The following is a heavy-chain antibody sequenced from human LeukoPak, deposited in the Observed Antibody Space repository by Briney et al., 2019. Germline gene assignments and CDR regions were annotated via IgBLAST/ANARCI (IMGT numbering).Heavy chain of an antibody. Sequence: SETLSLTCTVSGYSISSGYYWGWIRQPPGKGLEWIGSIYHSGSTYYNPSLKSRVTISVDTSKNQFSLKLSSVTAADTAVYYCARDQGGATSYWGQGTLVTVSS. D-gene: IGHD1-26*01. V-gene: IGHV4-38-2*02. CDR3: ARDQGGATSY. CDR1: GYSISSGYY. J-gene: IGHJ4*02. CDR2: IYHSGST.